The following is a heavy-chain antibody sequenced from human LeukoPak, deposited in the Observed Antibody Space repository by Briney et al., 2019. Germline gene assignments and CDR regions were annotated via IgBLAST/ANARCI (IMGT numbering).Heavy chain of an antibody. CDR1: GFTVSSNY. V-gene: IGHV3-53*01. J-gene: IGHJ4*02. Sequence: GGSLRLSCAASGFTVSSNYMSWVRQAPGKGLEWVSVIYSGGSTYYADSVKGRFTISRDNSKNTLYLQMNSLRAEDTAVYYCARGLGYSSSWDPYYFDYWGQGTLVTVSS. D-gene: IGHD6-13*01. CDR2: IYSGGST. CDR3: ARGLGYSSSWDPYYFDY.